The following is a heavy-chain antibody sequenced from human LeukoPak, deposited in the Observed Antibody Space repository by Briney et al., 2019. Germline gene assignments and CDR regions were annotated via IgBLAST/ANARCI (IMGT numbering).Heavy chain of an antibody. J-gene: IGHJ4*02. CDR1: GFTFSSYG. Sequence: GGSLRLSCAASGFTFSSYGMHWVRQAPGKGLEWVAFIRYDGSNKYYADSVKGRFTISRDNSKNTLYLQMNSLRAEDTAVYYCAKGDLGDCYDSSGYYYYWGQGTLVTVSS. D-gene: IGHD3-22*01. CDR3: AKGDLGDCYDSSGYYYY. V-gene: IGHV3-30*02. CDR2: IRYDGSNK.